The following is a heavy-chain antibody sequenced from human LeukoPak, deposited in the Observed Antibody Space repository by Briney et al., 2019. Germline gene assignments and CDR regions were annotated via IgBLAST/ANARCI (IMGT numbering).Heavy chain of an antibody. V-gene: IGHV4-30-2*01. CDR1: GGSISSGGYS. D-gene: IGHD3-22*01. Sequence: SQTLSLTCAVSGGSISSGGYSWSWIRQPPGKGLEWIGYIYHSGSTYYNPSLKSRVTISVDRSKNQFSLKLSSVTAADTAVYYCARALNTYYYDSSGYCYRRGYYFDYWGQGTLVTVSS. CDR2: IYHSGST. CDR3: ARALNTYYYDSSGYCYRRGYYFDY. J-gene: IGHJ4*02.